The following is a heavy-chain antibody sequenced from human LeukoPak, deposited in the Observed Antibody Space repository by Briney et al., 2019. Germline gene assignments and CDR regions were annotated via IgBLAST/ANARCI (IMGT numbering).Heavy chain of an antibody. CDR3: AREPSIAAAGGNYYYYYMDV. Sequence: ASVKVSCKASGYTFTSYYMHWVRQAHGQGLEWMGVINPSGGSTSYAQKFQGRVTMTRDTSTSTVYMELSSLRSEDTAVYYCAREPSIAAAGGNYYYYYMDVWGKGTTVTISS. D-gene: IGHD6-13*01. J-gene: IGHJ6*03. CDR1: GYTFTSYY. CDR2: INPSGGST. V-gene: IGHV1-46*01.